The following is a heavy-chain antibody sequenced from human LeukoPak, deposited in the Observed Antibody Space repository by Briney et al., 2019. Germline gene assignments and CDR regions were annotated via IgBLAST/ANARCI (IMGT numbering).Heavy chain of an antibody. D-gene: IGHD3-16*01. Sequence: ASVTVSCKTSGYTFTGYYMHWVRQAPGQGLEWMGRMNPNSGDTNYARKFQGRVTMTRDTSINTAYMELSSMRSDDTAVYYCVPRGDGGFDYWGQGTLVTVSS. J-gene: IGHJ4*02. CDR3: VPRGDGGFDY. V-gene: IGHV1-2*06. CDR1: GYTFTGYY. CDR2: MNPNSGDT.